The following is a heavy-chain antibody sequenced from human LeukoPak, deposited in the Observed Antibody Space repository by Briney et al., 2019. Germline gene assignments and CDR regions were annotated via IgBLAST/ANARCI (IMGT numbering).Heavy chain of an antibody. J-gene: IGHJ3*02. V-gene: IGHV3-21*01. CDR2: ISSSSSYI. CDR1: GFTFSRYS. CDR3: ARDRAGGTYDAFDI. D-gene: IGHD1-1*01. Sequence: PGGSLRLSCAASGFTFSRYSMNWVRQAPGKGLEWVSSISSSSSYIYYADSVKGRFTISRDNAKNSLYLQMNSLRAEDTAVYYCARDRAGGTYDAFDIWGQGTMVTVSS.